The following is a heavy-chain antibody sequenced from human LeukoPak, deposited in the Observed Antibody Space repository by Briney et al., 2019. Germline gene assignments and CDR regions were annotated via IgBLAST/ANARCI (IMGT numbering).Heavy chain of an antibody. CDR1: GYTFTSYY. CDR2: INPSGGST. D-gene: IGHD6-13*01. J-gene: IGHJ3*02. Sequence: GASVKVSCKASGYTFTSYYMHWVRQAPGQGLEWMGIINPSGGSTSYAQKFQGRVTMTRDMSTSTVYMELSSLRSEDTAVYYCARGIAAAGTVWVASDAFDIWGQGTMVTVSS. V-gene: IGHV1-46*01. CDR3: ARGIAAAGTVWVASDAFDI.